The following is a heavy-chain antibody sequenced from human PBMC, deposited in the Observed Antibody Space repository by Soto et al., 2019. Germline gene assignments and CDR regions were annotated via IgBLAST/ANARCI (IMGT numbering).Heavy chain of an antibody. V-gene: IGHV4-39*01. CDR2: IYYSGSA. CDR3: ARHPGPDY. Sequence: PSETLSLTCTVSGGSISGSDYYWGWIRQPPGKGLEWIGNIYYSGSASYNPSLKSRVTISVDRSKNQFSLKLSSVTAADTAVYYCARHPGPDYWGQGTPVTVSS. CDR1: GGSISGSDYY. J-gene: IGHJ4*02.